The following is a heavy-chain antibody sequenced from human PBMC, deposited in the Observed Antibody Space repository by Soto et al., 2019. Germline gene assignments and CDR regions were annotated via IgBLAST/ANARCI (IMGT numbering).Heavy chain of an antibody. V-gene: IGHV4-31*03. CDR2: IYHRGST. J-gene: IGHJ5*02. Sequence: HVQLQASGPGLVKPSQTLSLTCTVSGDSISRGGYYLNWIRQHPRKGLVWIGHIYHRGSTNYTPSLKCRVAISVDTSKSQLFAELSNVPAADTAVYYWARDGGRAYSLGWFDPWGQGIQVNVSS. CDR1: GDSISRGGYY. CDR3: ARDGGRAYSLGWFDP. D-gene: IGHD2-21*01.